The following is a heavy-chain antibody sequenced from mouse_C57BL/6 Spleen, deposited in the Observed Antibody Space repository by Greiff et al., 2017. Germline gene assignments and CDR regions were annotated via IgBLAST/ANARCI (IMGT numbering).Heavy chain of an antibody. CDR1: GYTFTSYW. CDR2: IYPGNSDT. J-gene: IGHJ2*01. CDR3: TRRNTVVPNYFDY. V-gene: IGHV1-5*01. Sequence: EVKLMESGTVLARPGASVKMSCKTSGYTFTSYWMHWVKQRPGQGLEWIGAIYPGNSDTSYNQKFKGKAKLTAVTSASTAYMVLSSLSNDDSAVYYCTRRNTVVPNYFDYWGQGTTLTVSS. D-gene: IGHD1-1*01.